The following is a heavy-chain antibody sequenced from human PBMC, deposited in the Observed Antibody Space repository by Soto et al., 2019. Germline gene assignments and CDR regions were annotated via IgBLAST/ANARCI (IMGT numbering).Heavy chain of an antibody. D-gene: IGHD2-15*01. CDR1: GYRFSIFW. CDR3: ARDGCSGGSCADL. J-gene: IGHJ4*02. V-gene: IGHV5-51*01. CDR2: AQPGHSDT. Sequence: GESLKISCQVSGYRFSIFWIGWVRQKPGKGLEWMGIAQPGHSDTRYSPAFQGRFTISRDNAKNSLYLQMNSLRAEDTAVYYCARDGCSGGSCADLWGQGTLVTVSS.